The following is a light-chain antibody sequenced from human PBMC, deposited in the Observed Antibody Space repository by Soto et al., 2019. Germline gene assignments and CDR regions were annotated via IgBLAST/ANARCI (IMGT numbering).Light chain of an antibody. CDR3: MQALQTPT. Sequence: EIVLTQSPPSLPVTPGEPASIACRSSQSLLHSNGYNYLDWYLQKPGQSPQPLIFLGSNRASGVPDRFSGSGSGTDFTLKISRGEAEDVGVYYCMQALQTPTFGGGTKVEIK. CDR2: LGS. J-gene: IGKJ4*01. CDR1: QSLLHSNGYNY. V-gene: IGKV2-28*01.